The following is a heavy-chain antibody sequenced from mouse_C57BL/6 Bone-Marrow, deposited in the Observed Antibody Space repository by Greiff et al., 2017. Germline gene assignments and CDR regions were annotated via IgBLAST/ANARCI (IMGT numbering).Heavy chain of an antibody. J-gene: IGHJ4*01. CDR3: ARKGSDYKDYAMDY. CDR1: GYTFTSYW. Sequence: QVQLQQPGAELVRPGSSVKLSCKASGYTFTSYWMDWVKQRPGQGLEWIGNIYPSDSETNYNQKFKDKATLTVDKSSSTAYMQLSSLTSEDSAVYYCARKGSDYKDYAMDYWGQGTSVTVSS. CDR2: IYPSDSET. V-gene: IGHV1-61*01. D-gene: IGHD2-12*01.